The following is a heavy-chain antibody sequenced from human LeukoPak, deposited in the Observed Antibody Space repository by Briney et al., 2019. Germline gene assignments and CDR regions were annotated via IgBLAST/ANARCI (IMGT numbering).Heavy chain of an antibody. CDR3: AREYEAWFDP. J-gene: IGHJ5*02. Sequence: PSETLSLTCTVSGGSISSYYWSWIRQPPGKGLEWIGYIYYSGSTNYNPSLKSRVTISVDTSKNKCSLNLNSVTAADTAVYYCAREYEAWFDPWGQGTLVTVSS. V-gene: IGHV4-59*01. CDR1: GGSISSYY. D-gene: IGHD2-8*01. CDR2: IYYSGST.